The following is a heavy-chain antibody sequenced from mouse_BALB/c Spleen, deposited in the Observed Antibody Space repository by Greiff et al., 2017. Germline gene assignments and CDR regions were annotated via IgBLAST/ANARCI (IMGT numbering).Heavy chain of an antibody. CDR3: ARGGNYLAY. V-gene: IGHV5-4*02. D-gene: IGHD2-1*01. J-gene: IGHJ3*01. Sequence: EVMLVESGGGLVKPGGSLKLSCAASGFTFSDYYMYWVRQTPEKRLEWVATIRDGGSYTYYPDSVKGRFTISRDNAKNNLYLQMSSLKSEDTAMYYCARGGNYLAYWGQGTLVTVSA. CDR2: IRDGGSYT. CDR1: GFTFSDYY.